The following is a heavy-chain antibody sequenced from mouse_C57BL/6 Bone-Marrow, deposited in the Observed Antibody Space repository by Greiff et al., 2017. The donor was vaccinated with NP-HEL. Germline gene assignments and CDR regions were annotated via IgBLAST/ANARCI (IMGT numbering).Heavy chain of an antibody. J-gene: IGHJ1*03. V-gene: IGHV1-19*01. CDR2: INPYNGGT. Sequence: EVQLQQSGPVLVQPGASVKMSCKASGYTFTDYYMNWVKQSHGKSLEWIGVINPYNGGTSYNQKSKGKATLTVDKSSSTAYMQLSSLTSEDSAVYYCARRVLRQRHFDVWGTGTTVTVSS. CDR1: GYTFTDYY. CDR3: ARRVLRQRHFDV. D-gene: IGHD1-2*01.